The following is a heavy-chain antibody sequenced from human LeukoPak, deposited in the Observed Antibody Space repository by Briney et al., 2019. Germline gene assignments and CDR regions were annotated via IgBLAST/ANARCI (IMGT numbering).Heavy chain of an antibody. CDR3: ARDYYDSSGDLFDAFDI. D-gene: IGHD3-22*01. CDR2: IYYSGST. CDR1: GGSISSPHYY. J-gene: IGHJ3*02. V-gene: IGHV4-39*07. Sequence: SETLSLTCTVSGGSISSPHYYWDWIRQPPGKGLEWIGNIYYSGSTYYNPSLKSRVTISVDTSKNQFSLKLSSVTAADTAVYYCARDYYDSSGDLFDAFDIWGQGTMVTVSS.